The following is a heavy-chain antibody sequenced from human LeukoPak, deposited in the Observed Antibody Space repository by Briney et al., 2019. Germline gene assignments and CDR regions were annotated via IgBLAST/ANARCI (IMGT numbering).Heavy chain of an antibody. V-gene: IGHV3-23*01. Sequence: AGGSLRLSCAASGFTFSSYGMSWVRQTPGKGLEWVSAISGSGAKTYYADFVKGRFTISRDNSKNTLYLQMNSLRAEDTAVYYCAKEYSGSFSPFPSYFDYWGQGTLVTVSS. J-gene: IGHJ4*02. D-gene: IGHD1-26*01. CDR1: GFTFSSYG. CDR3: AKEYSGSFSPFPSYFDY. CDR2: ISGSGAKT.